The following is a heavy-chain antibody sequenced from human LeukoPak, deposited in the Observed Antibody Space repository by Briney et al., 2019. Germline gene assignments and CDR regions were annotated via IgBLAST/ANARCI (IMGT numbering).Heavy chain of an antibody. CDR1: AYTFSGYY. CDR3: ARQIVSGSMGCDF. D-gene: IGHD2-21*01. V-gene: IGHV1-2*02. J-gene: IGHJ4*02. Sequence: VKVSCKASAYTFSGYYIHWVRQAPGQGLEWMGWINFNSGGKIFAEKFQDRVTMARDTSISTAYMELSRLRSDDTAVYYCARQIVSGSMGCDFWGQGTLVTVSS. CDR2: INFNSGGK.